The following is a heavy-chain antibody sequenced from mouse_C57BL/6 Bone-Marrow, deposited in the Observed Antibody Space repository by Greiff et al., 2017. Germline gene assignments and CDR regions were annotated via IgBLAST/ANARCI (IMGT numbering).Heavy chain of an antibody. CDR3: ARITTVVARDY. V-gene: IGHV1-81*01. CDR1: GYTFTSYG. D-gene: IGHD1-1*01. CDR2: IYPRSGNT. J-gene: IGHJ2*01. Sequence: QVHVKQSGAELARPGASVKLSCKASGYTFTSYGISWVKQRTGQGLEWIGEIYPRSGNTYYNEKFKGKATLTADKSSSTAYMELRSLTYEDSAVYFCARITTVVARDYWGQGTTLTVSS.